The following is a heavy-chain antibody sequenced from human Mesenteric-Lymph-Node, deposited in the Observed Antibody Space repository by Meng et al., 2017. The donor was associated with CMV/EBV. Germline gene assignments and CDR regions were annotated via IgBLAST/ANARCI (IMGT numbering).Heavy chain of an antibody. CDR1: SAGYY. J-gene: IGHJ5*02. Sequence: SAGYYWSCISQHPGKGLEWIGDIYYSGSTYYNQSLKSRVTISVDTSKNQFSLKLSSVTAADTAVYYCARGGYCSGGSCYRVRWFDPWGQGTLVTVSS. V-gene: IGHV4-31*02. CDR2: IYYSGST. D-gene: IGHD2-15*01. CDR3: ARGGYCSGGSCYRVRWFDP.